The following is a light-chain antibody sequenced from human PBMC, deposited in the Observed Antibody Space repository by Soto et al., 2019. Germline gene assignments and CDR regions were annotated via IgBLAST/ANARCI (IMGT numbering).Light chain of an antibody. J-gene: IGKJ4*01. CDR1: QSVSSNY. Sequence: EIVVTQSPGTLSLSPGEGATLSCRASQSVSSNYLAWYQQKPGQAPRLLIYGASNRATGIPDRFSGSGSGTEFTLTISRLEPEDFAVYYCQQYSSSPLTFGGGTKVEI. CDR3: QQYSSSPLT. CDR2: GAS. V-gene: IGKV3-20*01.